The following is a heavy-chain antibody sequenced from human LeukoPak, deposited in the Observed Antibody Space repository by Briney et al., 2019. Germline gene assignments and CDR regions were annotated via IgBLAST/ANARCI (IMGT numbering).Heavy chain of an antibody. Sequence: GGSLRLSCAASGFTVSTIYMSWVRQAPGKGLEWVSVIYSGGSTYYADSVKGRFTISRDNSKNTLYLQMNSLRAEDTAVYYCAREVANAFDIWGQGTMVTVSS. J-gene: IGHJ3*02. CDR1: GFTVSTIY. V-gene: IGHV3-66*01. CDR2: IYSGGST. CDR3: AREVANAFDI. D-gene: IGHD5-12*01.